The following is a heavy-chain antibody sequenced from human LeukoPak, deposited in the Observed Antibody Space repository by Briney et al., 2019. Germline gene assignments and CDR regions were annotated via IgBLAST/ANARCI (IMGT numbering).Heavy chain of an antibody. Sequence: PGGSLRLSCAASGFTFSSYAMSWVRQAPGKGLEWVSAISGSGGSTYYADSVKGRFTISRDNSKNTLYLQMNSLRAEDTAVYYCARAQYDYVWGSYPFDYWGQGTLVTVSS. CDR3: ARAQYDYVWGSYPFDY. J-gene: IGHJ4*02. CDR1: GFTFSSYA. CDR2: ISGSGGST. V-gene: IGHV3-23*01. D-gene: IGHD3-16*02.